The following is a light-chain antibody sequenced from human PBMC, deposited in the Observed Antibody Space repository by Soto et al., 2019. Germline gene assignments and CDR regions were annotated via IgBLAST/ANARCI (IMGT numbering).Light chain of an antibody. V-gene: IGKV3-11*01. Sequence: EILLTQFPATLSLSPGERATLSCRASQSVSSYFAWYQQKPGQAPRLLIYDASNRATGIPARFSGSGSGTDFTLTISSLEPEDFAVYYCQQRSNWPLTFGGGTNVEIK. CDR2: DAS. J-gene: IGKJ4*01. CDR1: QSVSSY. CDR3: QQRSNWPLT.